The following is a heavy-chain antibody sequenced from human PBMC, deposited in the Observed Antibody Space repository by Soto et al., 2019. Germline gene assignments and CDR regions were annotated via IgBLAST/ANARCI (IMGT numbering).Heavy chain of an antibody. CDR1: GYTFSDYY. Sequence: QVQLVQSGAEVKKPGASMKVSCKASGYTFSDYYMHWVRQAPGQGLECMGWISPNNGATNYAQKFQDRGTMTRDACITIAYREVSRLRSGDTAVYYCARGGEFCSTGSCNSSLGDAFDVWGQATTVTVSS. D-gene: IGHD2-15*01. J-gene: IGHJ3*01. CDR3: ARGGEFCSTGSCNSSLGDAFDV. CDR2: ISPNNGAT. V-gene: IGHV1-2*02.